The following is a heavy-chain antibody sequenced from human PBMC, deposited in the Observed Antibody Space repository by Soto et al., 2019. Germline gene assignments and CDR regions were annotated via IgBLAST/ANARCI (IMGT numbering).Heavy chain of an antibody. J-gene: IGHJ6*02. CDR1: GGTFSSYA. CDR3: ASALLLGHYYYYYGMDV. V-gene: IGHV1-69*01. Sequence: QVQLVQSGAEVKKPGSSVKVSCKASGGTFSSYAISWVRQAPGQGLEWMGGIIPIFGTANYAQKFQGRVTITADESTSTAYMELSSLRSEDTAVYYCASALLLGHYYYYYGMDVWGQGTTVTVSS. CDR2: IIPIFGTA. D-gene: IGHD2-15*01.